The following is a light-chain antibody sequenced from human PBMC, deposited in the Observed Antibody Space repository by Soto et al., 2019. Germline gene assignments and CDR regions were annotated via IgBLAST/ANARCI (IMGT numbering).Light chain of an antibody. CDR2: WAS. V-gene: IGKV4-1*01. J-gene: IGKJ2*01. CDR3: QHYNNWPFT. CDR1: QSVFDSSNNKNS. Sequence: DIVMTQSPDSLAVSLGERATINCKSSQSVFDSSNNKNSLAWYQQKPGQPPNLLIYWASTREAGVPDRFSGSGSGTDFTLTISSLQSEDFAVYYCQHYNNWPFTFGQGTKLEIK.